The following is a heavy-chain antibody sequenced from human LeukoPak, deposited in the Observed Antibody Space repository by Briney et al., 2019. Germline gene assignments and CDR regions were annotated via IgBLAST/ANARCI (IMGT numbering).Heavy chain of an antibody. Sequence: PGGSLRLSCAASGFSFRSCWMHWVRQAPGKELVWFSRINGDGSTTNYADSVRGRFTISRDNAKNTLYLKMNSLRADDSAVYFCASLVGGYYPPVEAFDVWGQGTMVTVSS. J-gene: IGHJ3*01. V-gene: IGHV3-74*01. CDR1: GFSFRSCW. CDR2: INGDGSTT. CDR3: ASLVGGYYPPVEAFDV. D-gene: IGHD3-3*01.